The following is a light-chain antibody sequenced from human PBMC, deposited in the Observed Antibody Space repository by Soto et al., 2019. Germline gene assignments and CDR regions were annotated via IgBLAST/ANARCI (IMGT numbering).Light chain of an antibody. CDR2: GAS. J-gene: IGKJ4*01. CDR1: QSVRSNY. Sequence: EIVLTQSPGTLSLSSGERATLSCRASQSVRSNYLAWYQQKPGQAPRLLIYGASSRATGIPDRFGGSGSGTDFTLTSSRLEPEDFAVYYFQQYASSPLTFGGGTKVEIK. CDR3: QQYASSPLT. V-gene: IGKV3-20*01.